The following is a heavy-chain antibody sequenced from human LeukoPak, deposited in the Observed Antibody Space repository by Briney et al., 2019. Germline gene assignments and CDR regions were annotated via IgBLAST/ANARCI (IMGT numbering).Heavy chain of an antibody. V-gene: IGHV4-39*07. J-gene: IGHJ6*03. Sequence: PSETLSLTCTVSGGSISSYYWGWIRQPPGKGLEWIGSIYYSGSTYYNPSLKSRVTISVDTSKNQFSLKLSSVTAADTAVYYCATDGLTTRPYKSYYYYMDVWGKGTTVTVSS. D-gene: IGHD1-1*01. CDR2: IYYSGST. CDR3: ATDGLTTRPYKSYYYYMDV. CDR1: GGSISSYY.